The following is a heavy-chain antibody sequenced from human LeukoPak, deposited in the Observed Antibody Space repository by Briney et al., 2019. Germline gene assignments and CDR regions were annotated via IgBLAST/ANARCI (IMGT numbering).Heavy chain of an antibody. J-gene: IGHJ4*02. Sequence: GRSLRLSCAASGFPFSSYWMAWVRQAPGKGLEWVASIKQDGGETFYVDSVKGRFTISRDNSKNTLYLQMNSLRAEDTAVYYCARDTGRSGIRGSFDYWGQGTLVTVSS. CDR1: GFPFSSYW. D-gene: IGHD1-14*01. CDR2: IKQDGGET. V-gene: IGHV3-7*01. CDR3: ARDTGRSGIRGSFDY.